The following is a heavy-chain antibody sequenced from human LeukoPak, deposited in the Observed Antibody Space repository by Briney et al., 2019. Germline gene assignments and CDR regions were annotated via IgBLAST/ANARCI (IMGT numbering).Heavy chain of an antibody. V-gene: IGHV1-46*03. D-gene: IGHD3-22*01. CDR2: INPSGGST. CDR1: GYTFTSYY. Sequence: GASVKVSRKASGYTFTSYYMHWVRQAPGQGLEWMGIINPSGGSTSYAQKFQGRVTMTRDTSTSTVYMELSSLRSEDTAVYYCARDAPYYYDSSGYYSPLIDPWGQGTLVTVSS. CDR3: ARDAPYYYDSSGYYSPLIDP. J-gene: IGHJ5*02.